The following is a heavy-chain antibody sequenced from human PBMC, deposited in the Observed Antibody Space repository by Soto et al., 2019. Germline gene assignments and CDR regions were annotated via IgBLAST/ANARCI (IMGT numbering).Heavy chain of an antibody. CDR3: AKSRAAAGTGGGY. J-gene: IGHJ4*02. CDR1: GGSFSGYY. Sequence: ASETLSLTCAVYGGSFSGYYWSWIRQPPGKGLEWIGEINHSGSTNYNPSLKSRVTISVDTSKNQFSLKLSSVTAADTAVYYCAKSRAAAGTGGGYWGQGTLVTVSS. D-gene: IGHD6-13*01. CDR2: INHSGST. V-gene: IGHV4-34*01.